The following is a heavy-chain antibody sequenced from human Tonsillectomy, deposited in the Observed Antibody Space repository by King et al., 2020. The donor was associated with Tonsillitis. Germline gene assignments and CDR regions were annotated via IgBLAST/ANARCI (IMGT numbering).Heavy chain of an antibody. Sequence: QLQESGPGLVKPSETLSLTCTVSGGSISSSSYYWGWIRQPPGKGLEWIGTIYYSGSTYYNPSLKSRVTISVDTSKNQFSLKLNSVTAADTAVYYCASTPWIQLSGFDYWGQGTLVTVSS. CDR2: IYYSGST. D-gene: IGHD5-18*01. J-gene: IGHJ4*02. V-gene: IGHV4-39*07. CDR1: GGSISSSSYY. CDR3: ASTPWIQLSGFDY.